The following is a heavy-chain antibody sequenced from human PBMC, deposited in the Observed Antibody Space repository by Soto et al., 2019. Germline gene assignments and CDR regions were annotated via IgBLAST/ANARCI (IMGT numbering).Heavy chain of an antibody. J-gene: IGHJ5*02. V-gene: IGHV4-31*03. CDR3: AREEYEKDNWFDP. CDR2: SYYSGNS. Sequence: TLSLPCTVSCGSINTGCVFWSWIRQQPGQGLEWIGFSYYSGNSYYNPSLESRVAMSVDTSKNQFSLKLSSVTAADTAVYYCAREEYEKDNWFDPWGQGTLVTVSS. CDR1: CGSINTGCVF. D-gene: IGHD3-3*01.